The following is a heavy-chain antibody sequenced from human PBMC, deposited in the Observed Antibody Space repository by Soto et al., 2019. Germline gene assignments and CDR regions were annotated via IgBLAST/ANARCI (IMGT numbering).Heavy chain of an antibody. CDR2: IDYSGST. J-gene: IGHJ5*02. Sequence: PSETLSLTCTVSGGSISSSSYYWVWIRHPPGKGLEWIGTIDYSGSTYYNPSLKSRVTISVDTSKNQFSLKLSSVTAADTAVYYCARSPGIAYGPFDPWGQGTL. D-gene: IGHD6-13*01. CDR1: GGSISSSSYY. CDR3: ARSPGIAYGPFDP. V-gene: IGHV4-39*01.